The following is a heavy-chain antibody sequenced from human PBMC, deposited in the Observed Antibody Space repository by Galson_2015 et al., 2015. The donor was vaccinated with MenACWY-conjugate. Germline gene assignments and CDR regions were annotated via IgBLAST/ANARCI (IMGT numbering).Heavy chain of an antibody. V-gene: IGHV3-23*01. CDR2: ISASGTTT. D-gene: IGHD3-10*01. Sequence: LRLSCAVSGFTFNIKPMSWVRQAPGKGLEWVSIISASGTTTYYADSVKGRFTISRDNSRNTVSLHMSSLGVEDTAVYFCASLALVRGLIAHFDYWGQGTLAAVSS. CDR3: ASLALVRGLIAHFDY. J-gene: IGHJ4*02. CDR1: GFTFNIKP.